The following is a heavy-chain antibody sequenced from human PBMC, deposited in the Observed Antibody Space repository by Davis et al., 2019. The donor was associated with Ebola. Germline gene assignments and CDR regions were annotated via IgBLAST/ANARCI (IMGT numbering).Heavy chain of an antibody. Sequence: AASVKVSCKTSGYTFSGYAISWVRQAPGQGLEWIGRINAYNGHTNYAQKFQGRVTVSTDTSTSTAYMELGSLRSDDTALYYCARDATTVTTIWFDPWGQGTLVTVSS. V-gene: IGHV1-18*01. J-gene: IGHJ5*02. CDR2: INAYNGHT. CDR3: ARDATTVTTIWFDP. CDR1: GYTFSGYA. D-gene: IGHD4-17*01.